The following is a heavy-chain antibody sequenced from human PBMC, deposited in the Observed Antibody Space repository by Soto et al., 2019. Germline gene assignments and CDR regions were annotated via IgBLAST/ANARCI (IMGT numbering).Heavy chain of an antibody. CDR3: ARRYGPGFDY. V-gene: IGHV4-61*01. D-gene: IGHD4-17*01. CDR2: IYYTGST. Sequence: SETLSLTCTVSGGSVSSGNYYWSWIRQPPGKGLEWIGFIYYTGSTSYNPSLKSRVTISIDTSKNQFSLKLTSVTAADTAVYYCARRYGPGFDYWGQGNMVTVSS. CDR1: GGSVSSGNYY. J-gene: IGHJ4*02.